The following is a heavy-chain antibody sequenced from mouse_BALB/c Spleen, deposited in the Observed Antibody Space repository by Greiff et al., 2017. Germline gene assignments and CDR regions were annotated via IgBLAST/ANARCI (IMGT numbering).Heavy chain of an antibody. CDR1: GFSLSTSGMG. D-gene: IGHD2-14*01. CDR2: IYWDDDK. CDR3: ARRYYRYDDDFDY. J-gene: IGHJ2*01. V-gene: IGHV8-12*01. Sequence: QVTLNESGPGILQPSQTLSLTCSFSGFSLSTSGMGVSWIRQPSGKGLEWLAHIYWDDDKRYNPSLKSRLTISKDTSSNQVFLKITSVDTADTATYYCARRYYRYDDDFDYWGQGTTLTVSS.